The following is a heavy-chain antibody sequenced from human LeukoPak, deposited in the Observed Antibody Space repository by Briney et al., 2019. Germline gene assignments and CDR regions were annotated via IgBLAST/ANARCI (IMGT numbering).Heavy chain of an antibody. V-gene: IGHV4-4*02. D-gene: IGHD6-6*01. Sequence: SETLSLTCAVSGGSISSSNWWSWVRQPPGKGLEWIGYIYHSGSTYYNPSLKSRVTISVDRSKNQISLKLSSVTAADTAVYYCARVVAALNYFDYWGQGTLVTVSS. CDR2: IYHSGST. CDR1: GGSISSSNW. CDR3: ARVVAALNYFDY. J-gene: IGHJ4*02.